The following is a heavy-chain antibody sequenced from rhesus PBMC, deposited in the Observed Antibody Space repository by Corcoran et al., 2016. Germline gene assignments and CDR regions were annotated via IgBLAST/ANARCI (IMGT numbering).Heavy chain of an antibody. CDR3: ARVGSNWSEWDTVGTEWYFDL. J-gene: IGHJ2*01. V-gene: IGHV4S14*01. Sequence: QVQLQESGPGLVKPSETLSLTCAVSGYSISSGYYWGWIRQPPGKGLEWIGRFYGCGGSNYLNPSLKSRVTLSVDTSKNQFSLKLSSVTAADTAVYYCARVGSNWSEWDTVGTEWYFDLWGPGTPITISS. D-gene: IGHD5-42*01. CDR2: FYGCGGSN. CDR1: GYSISSGYY.